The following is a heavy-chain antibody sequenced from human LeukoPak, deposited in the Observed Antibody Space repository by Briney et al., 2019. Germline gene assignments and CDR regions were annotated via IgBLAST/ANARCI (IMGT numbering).Heavy chain of an antibody. CDR3: ARDSDYDFWSGYYTSAFDI. J-gene: IGHJ3*02. D-gene: IGHD3-3*01. V-gene: IGHV1-18*01. Sequence: ASVKVSCTASGYTFTSYGISWVRQAPGQGLEWMGWISAYNGNTNYAQKLQGRVTMTTDTSTSTAYMELRSLRSDDTAVYYCARDSDYDFWSGYYTSAFDIWGQGTMVTVSS. CDR1: GYTFTSYG. CDR2: ISAYNGNT.